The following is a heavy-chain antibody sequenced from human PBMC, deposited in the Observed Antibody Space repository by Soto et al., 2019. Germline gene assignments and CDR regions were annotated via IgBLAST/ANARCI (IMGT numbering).Heavy chain of an antibody. V-gene: IGHV4-39*01. D-gene: IGHD2-2*01. Sequence: PSETLSLTCRVSGGSLSENNYPLAWIRQPPGKGLEVVATISYNGCPNYNPSLRTRASIIADPPCARSSLTMDSVTASDTALYFWAGQLRRKPAIGAPVMSWFDCWGHGILVT. CDR2: ISYNGCP. CDR1: GGSLSENNYP. CDR3: AGQLRRKPAIGAPVMSWFDC. J-gene: IGHJ5*01.